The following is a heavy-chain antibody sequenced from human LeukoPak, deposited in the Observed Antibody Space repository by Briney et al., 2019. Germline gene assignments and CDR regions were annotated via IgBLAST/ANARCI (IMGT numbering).Heavy chain of an antibody. Sequence: PSETLSLTCAVYGGSFSGYYWSWIRQPPGKGLEWIGEINHSGSTNYNPSLKSRVTISVDTSKNQFSLKLSSVTAADTAVYYCARASRCSGGSCYPKYYYYMDVWGKGTTVTISS. D-gene: IGHD2-15*01. CDR2: INHSGST. CDR1: GGSFSGYY. J-gene: IGHJ6*03. V-gene: IGHV4-34*01. CDR3: ARASRCSGGSCYPKYYYYMDV.